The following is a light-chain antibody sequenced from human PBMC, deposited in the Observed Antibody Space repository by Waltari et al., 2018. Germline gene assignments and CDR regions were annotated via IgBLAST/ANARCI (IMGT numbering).Light chain of an antibody. CDR1: RSVLDSSNTKHY. V-gene: IGKV4-1*01. CDR2: WAS. Sequence: IVMTQSHDSLAVSLGESATINSRSNRSVLDSSNTKHYLAWYQQKPGQPPKLLMYWASTRESGVPDRFSGSGSGTDVTPTSRTLQVEDVAAHDCKQYYSLPRTFGQGTKADIK. J-gene: IGKJ1*01. CDR3: KQYYSLPRT.